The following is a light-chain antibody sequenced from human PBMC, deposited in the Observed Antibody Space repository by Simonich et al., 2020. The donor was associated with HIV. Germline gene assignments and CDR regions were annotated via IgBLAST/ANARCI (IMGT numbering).Light chain of an antibody. CDR3: QQYNSYPWT. CDR1: QSISSW. V-gene: IGKV1-5*03. Sequence: DIQMTQSPSTLSASVGDRVTITCRASQSISSWLCWYQQKPGKAPKLLIYKASSLESGGPSRFSGSGSGTEFTLTISSLQPDDFATYYCQQYNSYPWTFGQGTKVEIK. J-gene: IGKJ1*01. CDR2: KAS.